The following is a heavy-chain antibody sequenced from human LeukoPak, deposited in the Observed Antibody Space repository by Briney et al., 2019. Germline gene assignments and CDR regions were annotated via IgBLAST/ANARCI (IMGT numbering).Heavy chain of an antibody. V-gene: IGHV3-30*18. Sequence: GGSLRLSCAASGFTFSNYGMHWVRQAPGQGLEWVAVISYDGSNTFYADSVKGRFTISRDNSKNTLYLQVNSLRAEDTAVYYCAKDPHSSGWYFTAFDYWGQATLVTVSS. CDR3: AKDPHSSGWYFTAFDY. CDR1: GFTFSNYG. J-gene: IGHJ4*02. D-gene: IGHD6-19*01. CDR2: ISYDGSNT.